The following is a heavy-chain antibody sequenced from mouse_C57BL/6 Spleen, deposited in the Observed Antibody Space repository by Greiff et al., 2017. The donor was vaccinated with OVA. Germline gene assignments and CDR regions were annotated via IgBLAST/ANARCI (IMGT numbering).Heavy chain of an antibody. CDR3: ARGSISTAADY. Sequence: EVQLQQSVAELARPGASVKLSCTASGFTIKNTYMHWVKQRPEQGLEWIGRIDPANGNTKYAPKFQGKATITADTSSNTAYLQLSSLTSEDTAIYYCARGSISTAADYWGQGTTLTVSS. CDR2: IDPANGNT. V-gene: IGHV14-3*01. CDR1: GFTIKNTY. J-gene: IGHJ2*01. D-gene: IGHD1-1*01.